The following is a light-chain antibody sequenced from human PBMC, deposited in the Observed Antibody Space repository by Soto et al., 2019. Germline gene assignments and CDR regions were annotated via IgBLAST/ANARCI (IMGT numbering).Light chain of an antibody. J-gene: IGKJ1*01. V-gene: IGKV3-15*01. Sequence: EIVMTQSPATLSVSLGERATLSCLASQSVRSNLAWYQQKPGQAPRLLIYGASTRATGIPARFSGSGSGTEYTLTISSLQSEDLAVYYCQQYNNWPRTFGQGTKVDIK. CDR2: GAS. CDR1: QSVRSN. CDR3: QQYNNWPRT.